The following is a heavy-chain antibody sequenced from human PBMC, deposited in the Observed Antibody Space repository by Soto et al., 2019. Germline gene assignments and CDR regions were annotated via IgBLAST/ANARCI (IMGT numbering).Heavy chain of an antibody. CDR3: ARRHYGSGSYRNYYLDY. Sequence: SETLSLTCTVSGGSINSNNYYWGWIRQPPGKGLEWIGSIYYRGSTYYNPSLKSRVTISVDTSKNQFSLKLSSVTAADTAVYYCARRHYGSGSYRNYYLDYWGQGTLVTSPQ. J-gene: IGHJ4*02. CDR2: IYYRGST. D-gene: IGHD3-10*01. V-gene: IGHV4-39*01. CDR1: GGSINSNNYY.